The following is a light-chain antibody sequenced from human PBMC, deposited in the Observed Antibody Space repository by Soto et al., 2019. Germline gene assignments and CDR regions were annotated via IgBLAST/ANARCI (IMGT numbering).Light chain of an antibody. Sequence: EIVVTQSPATLSVSPGERATLSCRASQSVNTNFAWYQQKPGQAPRLLIYGASTRATGIPARFSGSGSGTEFTLTISSLQSEDFAVYYCQQYGGVPLTFGGGTKIEI. J-gene: IGKJ4*01. CDR3: QQYGGVPLT. V-gene: IGKV3-15*01. CDR2: GAS. CDR1: QSVNTN.